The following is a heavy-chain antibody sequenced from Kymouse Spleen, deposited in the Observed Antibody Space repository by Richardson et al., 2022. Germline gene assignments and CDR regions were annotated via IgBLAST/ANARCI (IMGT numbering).Heavy chain of an antibody. CDR3: AKAPLLWFGEFYYYYGMDV. CDR2: ISGSGGST. D-gene: IGHD3-10*01. J-gene: IGHJ6*02. Sequence: EVQLVESGGGLVQPGGSLRLSCAASGFTFSSYAMSWVRQAPGKGLEWVSAISGSGGSTYYADSVKGRFTISRDNSKNTLYLQMNSLRAEDTAVYYCAKAPLLWFGEFYYYYGMDVWGQGTTVTVSS. CDR1: GFTFSSYA. V-gene: IGHV3-23*04.